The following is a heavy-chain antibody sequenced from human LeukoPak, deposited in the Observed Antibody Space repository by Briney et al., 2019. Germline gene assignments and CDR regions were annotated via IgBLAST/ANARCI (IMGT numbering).Heavy chain of an antibody. CDR1: GYTFTGYF. CDR3: ASHLLGGDGDC. J-gene: IGHJ4*02. D-gene: IGHD3-16*01. CDR2: INPNSGGT. V-gene: IGHV1-2*02. Sequence: GASVKVSCKASGYTFTGYFLHWVRQAPGQGLEGMGWINPNSGGTNCAQKFQGRVTMTRDTSISTAYMELSRLTSDDTAVYYCASHLLGGDGDCWGQGTLVTVSS.